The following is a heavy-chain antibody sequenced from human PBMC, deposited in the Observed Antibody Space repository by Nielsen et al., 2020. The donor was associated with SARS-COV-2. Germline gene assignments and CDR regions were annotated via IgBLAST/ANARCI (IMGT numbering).Heavy chain of an antibody. CDR1: GYSFTSYW. D-gene: IGHD3-22*01. CDR2: IYPGDSDT. V-gene: IGHV5-51*01. CDR3: ARIVVSGGDAFDI. Sequence: GESLKISCKGSGYSFTSYWIGWVRQMPGKGLEWMGIIYPGDSDTRYGPSFQGQVTISADKSISTAYLQWSSLKASDTAMYYCARIVVSGGDAFDIWGQGTMVTVSS. J-gene: IGHJ3*02.